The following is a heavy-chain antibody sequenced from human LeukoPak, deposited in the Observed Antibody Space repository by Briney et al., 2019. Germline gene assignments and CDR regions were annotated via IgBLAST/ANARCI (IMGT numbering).Heavy chain of an antibody. CDR1: GGSFSGYY. Sequence: PSETLSLTCAVYGGSFSGYYWSWIRQPPGKGLEWIGEINHSGSTNYNPSLKSRVTISVDTSKNQFSLKLSSVTAADTAVYYCARVLSDIVVVVAAIRWFDPWGQGTLVTVSS. J-gene: IGHJ5*02. D-gene: IGHD2-15*01. V-gene: IGHV4-34*01. CDR3: ARVLSDIVVVVAAIRWFDP. CDR2: INHSGST.